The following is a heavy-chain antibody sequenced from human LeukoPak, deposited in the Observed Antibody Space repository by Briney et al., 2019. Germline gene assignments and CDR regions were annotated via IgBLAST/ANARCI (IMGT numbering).Heavy chain of an antibody. Sequence: ASVKVSCKASGYTFTGYYMHWVRQAPGQGLEWMGWINPNSGGTNYAQKFQGRVTMTRDTSISTAYMELSRLRSDDTAVYYCARSSQMITFGGVIVIPDYWGQGTLVTVSS. CDR2: INPNSGGT. J-gene: IGHJ4*02. CDR1: GYTFTGYY. V-gene: IGHV1-2*02. CDR3: ARSSQMITFGGVIVIPDY. D-gene: IGHD3-16*02.